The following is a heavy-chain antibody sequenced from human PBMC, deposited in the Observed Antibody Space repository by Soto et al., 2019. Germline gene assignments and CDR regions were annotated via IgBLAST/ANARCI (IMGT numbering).Heavy chain of an antibody. J-gene: IGHJ4*02. Sequence: GGSLRLSCAASGFTFSSYAMNWVRQAPGKGLEWVSVISGSDGSTYYADSVKGRFTISRDNSKNTLNLQMNSLRAEDTAVYYCAMRSSSWYFDYWGQGTLVTVSS. D-gene: IGHD6-13*01. CDR3: AMRSSSWYFDY. CDR1: GFTFSSYA. V-gene: IGHV3-23*01. CDR2: ISGSDGST.